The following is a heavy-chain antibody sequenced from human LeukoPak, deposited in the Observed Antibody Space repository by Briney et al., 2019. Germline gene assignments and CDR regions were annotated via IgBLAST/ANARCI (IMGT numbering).Heavy chain of an antibody. J-gene: IGHJ4*02. D-gene: IGHD3-22*01. V-gene: IGHV3-23*01. CDR3: PRKYDSSGYNDY. CDR1: GFTFTSYV. Sequence: GGSLRLSCAASGFTFTSYVMSWVRQAPGKGLEWVSGISGNGDSAYYADSVKGRFTISRDNSKNTLYLQMDSLRAEDTAVYYCPRKYDSSGYNDYWGQGTLVTVSS. CDR2: ISGNGDSA.